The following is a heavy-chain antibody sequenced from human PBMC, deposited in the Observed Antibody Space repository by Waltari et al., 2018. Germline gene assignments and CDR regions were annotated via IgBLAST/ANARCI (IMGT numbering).Heavy chain of an antibody. V-gene: IGHV3-7*01. Sequence: EVQLLDSGGGLVEPGGSLRVSCAASEFTFNACWMTWTRQAPGKGLEWVANINPDGSQKFDVDSVKGRFTVSRDNAQNSLYLQMNNLRAEDTAVYYCTTLARGESGDYWGQGTLVTVSS. J-gene: IGHJ4*02. D-gene: IGHD3-10*01. CDR1: EFTFNACW. CDR2: INPDGSQK. CDR3: TTLARGESGDY.